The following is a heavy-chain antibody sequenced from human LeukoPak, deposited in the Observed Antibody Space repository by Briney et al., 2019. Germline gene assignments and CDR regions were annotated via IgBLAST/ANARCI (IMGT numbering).Heavy chain of an antibody. J-gene: IGHJ4*02. CDR3: ARVPGSFDY. D-gene: IGHD3-10*01. V-gene: IGHV1-2*02. CDR1: GYSFTAYY. CDR2: INPNSGAT. Sequence: ASVKVSCKTSGYSFTAYYIHWVRQAPGQGLELMGWINPNSGATNYAQKFQGRVTMTRDTSISTVYMDLNRLTSDDMAVYYCARVPGSFDYWGQGTLVTVSS.